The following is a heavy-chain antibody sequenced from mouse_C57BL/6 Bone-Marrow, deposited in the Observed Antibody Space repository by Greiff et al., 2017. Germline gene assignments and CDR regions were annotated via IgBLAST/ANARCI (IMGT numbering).Heavy chain of an antibody. Sequence: VQLQQSGAELVRPGASVTLSCKASGYAFSSSWMNWVKQRPGKGLEWIGRIYPGDGDTNYNGKFEGKATLTADKSSSTAYMQLSSLTSEDSAVYFCARRQLRLRNAMDYWGQGTSVTVSS. J-gene: IGHJ4*01. CDR3: ARRQLRLRNAMDY. D-gene: IGHD3-2*02. CDR1: GYAFSSSW. CDR2: IYPGDGDT. V-gene: IGHV1-82*01.